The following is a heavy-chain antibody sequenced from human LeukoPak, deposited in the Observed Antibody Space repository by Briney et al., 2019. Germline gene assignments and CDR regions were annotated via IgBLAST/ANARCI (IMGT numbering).Heavy chain of an antibody. CDR1: GFTFSSYE. Sequence: GGSLRLSCAASGFTFSSYEMNWVRQAPGKGLEWVSRVIRDGSFTDYADSVKGRFTISRDNAKNTLYLQMSSLRAEDTAVYFCVRDGDDFNFDYWGQGSLVTVSS. J-gene: IGHJ4*02. D-gene: IGHD5-24*01. CDR2: VIRDGSFT. V-gene: IGHV3-74*01. CDR3: VRDGDDFNFDY.